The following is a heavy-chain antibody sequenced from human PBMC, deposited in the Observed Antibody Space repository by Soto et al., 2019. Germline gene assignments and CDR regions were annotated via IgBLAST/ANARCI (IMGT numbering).Heavy chain of an antibody. V-gene: IGHV5-10-1*01. J-gene: IGHJ3*02. CDR1: GYSFTSYW. CDR3: ARHYRSTGPPGGAIDM. Sequence: GESLKISCKGSGYSFTSYWIDWVRQMPGKGLEWMGRIDPSDSYTNYSPSFQGHVTISADKSISTAYLQWNSLKASDTAMYYCARHYRSTGPPGGAIDMWGQGTRVNVSS. CDR2: IDPSDSYT. D-gene: IGHD6-13*01.